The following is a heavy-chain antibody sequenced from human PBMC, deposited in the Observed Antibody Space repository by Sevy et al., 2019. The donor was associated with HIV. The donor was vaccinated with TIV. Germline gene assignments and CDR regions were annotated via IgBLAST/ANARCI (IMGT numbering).Heavy chain of an antibody. J-gene: IGHJ6*02. CDR2: IYYNGRT. CDR3: ARAAANYYYAMDV. CDR1: GDSISGYY. Sequence: SETLSLTCTVSGDSISGYYWSWIRQSPGKGLQWIGYIYYNGRTNYDPSLKSRVIISTDTSKNQFSLKLSSVTAADTAIYYCARAAANYYYAMDVWVQGTTVTVSS. V-gene: IGHV4-59*01.